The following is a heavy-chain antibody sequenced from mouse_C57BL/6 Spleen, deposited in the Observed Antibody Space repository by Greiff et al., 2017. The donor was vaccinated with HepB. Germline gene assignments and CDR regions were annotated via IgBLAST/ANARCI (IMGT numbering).Heavy chain of an antibody. V-gene: IGHV1-81*01. J-gene: IGHJ3*01. Sequence: QVQLQQSGAELARPGASVKLSCKASGYTFTSYGISWVKQSTGQGLEWIGEIYPRSGNTYYNEKFKGKATLTADKSSSTAYMELRSLTSEDSAVYFCARLAYGNPFAYWGQGTLVTVSA. CDR2: IYPRSGNT. CDR3: ARLAYGNPFAY. CDR1: GYTFTSYG. D-gene: IGHD1-1*01.